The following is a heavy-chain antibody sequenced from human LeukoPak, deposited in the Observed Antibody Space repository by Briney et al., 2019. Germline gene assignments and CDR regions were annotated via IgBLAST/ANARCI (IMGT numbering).Heavy chain of an antibody. D-gene: IGHD2-2*02. CDR1: GGTFSSYA. Sequence: ASVKVSCKASGGTFSSYAISWVRQAPGQGLEWMGGIIPIFGTANYAQKFQGRVTITTDESTSTAYMELSSLRSEDTAVYYCARGVRYCSSTGCYSWFDPWGQGTLVTVSS. CDR3: ARGVRYCSSTGCYSWFDP. J-gene: IGHJ5*02. CDR2: IIPIFGTA. V-gene: IGHV1-69*05.